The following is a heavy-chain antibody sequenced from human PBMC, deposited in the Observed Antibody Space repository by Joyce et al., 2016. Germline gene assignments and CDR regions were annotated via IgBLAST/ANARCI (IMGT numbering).Heavy chain of an antibody. D-gene: IGHD2-15*01. Sequence: QVQLAESGGGVVQPGKSLRLSCEASGFNFKSYGMHWVRQAPGKGLEWLALISYDGDNIYYADSVKGRFTISRDNSKNTLYLQMNSLRAEDTAVYYCAKIESGYWGQGTLVTVSS. CDR3: AKIESGY. CDR2: ISYDGDNI. J-gene: IGHJ4*02. V-gene: IGHV3-30*18. CDR1: GFNFKSYG.